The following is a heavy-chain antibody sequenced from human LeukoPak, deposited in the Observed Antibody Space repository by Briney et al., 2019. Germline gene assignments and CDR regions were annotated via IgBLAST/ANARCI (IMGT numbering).Heavy chain of an antibody. CDR3: ARSSSSWFFDY. CDR1: GGSLSSFNW. V-gene: IGHV4-4*02. CDR2: IYNSGST. Sequence: SETLSLSCAVSGGSLSSFNWWSWFRQPPGKGLGWFGEIYNSGSTNYNPSLKSRVTISVDKSKNQLSLQLSTVTAADTPVYYCARSSSSWFFDYWGQGTLVTVSS. J-gene: IGHJ4*02. D-gene: IGHD6-13*01.